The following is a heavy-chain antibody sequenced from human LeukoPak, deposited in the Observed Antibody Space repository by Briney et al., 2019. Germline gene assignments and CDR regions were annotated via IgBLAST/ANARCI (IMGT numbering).Heavy chain of an antibody. J-gene: IGHJ6*02. V-gene: IGHV3-23*01. Sequence: GGSLRLSCAASGFTFSSYAMSWVRQAPGKGLEWVSAISGSGGSTYYADSVKGRFTISRDNSKNTLYLQMNSLRAEDTAVYYCAKVPSITIFGVAYYYGMDVWGQGTTDTVSS. CDR1: GFTFSSYA. CDR2: ISGSGGST. CDR3: AKVPSITIFGVAYYYGMDV. D-gene: IGHD3-3*01.